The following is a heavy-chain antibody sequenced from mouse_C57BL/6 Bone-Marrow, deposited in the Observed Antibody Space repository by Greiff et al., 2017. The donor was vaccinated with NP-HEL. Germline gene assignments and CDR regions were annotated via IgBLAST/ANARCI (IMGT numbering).Heavy chain of an antibody. D-gene: IGHD1-1*01. J-gene: IGHJ2*01. CDR3: AREVVVAPGY. CDR1: GYTFTSYG. V-gene: IGHV1-81*01. CDR2: IYPRSGNT. Sequence: VKLQESGAELARPGASVKLSCKASGYTFTSYGISWVKQRTGQGLEWIGEIYPRSGNTYYNEKFKGKATLTADKSSSTSYMELRSLTSEDSAVYFCAREVVVAPGYWGQGTTLTVSS.